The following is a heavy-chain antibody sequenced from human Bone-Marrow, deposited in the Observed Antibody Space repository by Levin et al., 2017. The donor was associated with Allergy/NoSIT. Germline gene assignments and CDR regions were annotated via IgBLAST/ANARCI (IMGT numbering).Heavy chain of an antibody. Sequence: GGSLRLSCAASGFTVTSTYMSWVRQAPGKGLEWVSVIYSAGRAYYADSVKGRFAISRDNSKNTLYLQMNSLRAEDTAVYYCARGRWGSGSYYQRGRGFDYWGQGSLVTVSS. J-gene: IGHJ4*02. D-gene: IGHD3-10*01. V-gene: IGHV3-53*01. CDR1: GFTVTSTY. CDR2: IYSAGRA. CDR3: ARGRWGSGSYYQRGRGFDY.